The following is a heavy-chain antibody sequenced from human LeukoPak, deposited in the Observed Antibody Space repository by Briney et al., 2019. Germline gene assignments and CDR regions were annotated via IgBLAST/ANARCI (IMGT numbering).Heavy chain of an antibody. V-gene: IGHV3-20*04. J-gene: IGHJ6*02. CDR1: GFTFYEYG. CDR2: ISWNGGST. Sequence: GGSLRLSCAASGFTFYEYGMSWVRQAPGKGLEWVSGISWNGGSTGYADSVKGRFTVSRDNAKNSLYLQMNSLRAEDTALYYCARAPTTMVRGVLYYYYGMDVWGQGTTVTVSS. CDR3: ARAPTTMVRGVLYYYYGMDV. D-gene: IGHD3-10*01.